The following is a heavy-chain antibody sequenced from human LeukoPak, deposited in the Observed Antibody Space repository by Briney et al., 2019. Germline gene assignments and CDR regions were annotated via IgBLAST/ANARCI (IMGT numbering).Heavy chain of an antibody. V-gene: IGHV3-23*01. CDR3: AKDPYVDIVAPFDY. CDR2: ISGSGGST. Sequence: PGGSLRLSCAASGFTFSSYAMSWVRQAPGKGMEWVSAISGSGGSTYYADSVKGRFTISRDKSKNTLYLQMNSLRAEDTAVYYCAKDPYVDIVAPFDYWGQGTLVTVSS. CDR1: GFTFSSYA. D-gene: IGHD5-12*01. J-gene: IGHJ4*02.